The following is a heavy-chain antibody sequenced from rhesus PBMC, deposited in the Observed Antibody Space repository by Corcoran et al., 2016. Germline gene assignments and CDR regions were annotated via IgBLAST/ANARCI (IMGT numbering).Heavy chain of an antibody. D-gene: IGHD4-17*01. CDR1: GGSISDDYY. CDR3: ARDRVTTYGLDS. V-gene: IGHV4-106*01. Sequence: QVQLQESGPGLVKPSATLSLTCAVSGGSISDDYYWSWLRQPPGKGLEWIGYIYVSGGGTNYNPSLKNRVTISIDTSKNQFSLKLSSVTAADTAVYYCARDRVTTYGLDSWGQGVVVTVSS. CDR2: IYVSGGGT. J-gene: IGHJ6*01.